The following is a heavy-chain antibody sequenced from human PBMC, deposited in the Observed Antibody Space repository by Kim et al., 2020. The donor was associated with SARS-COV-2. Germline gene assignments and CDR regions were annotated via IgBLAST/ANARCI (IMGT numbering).Heavy chain of an antibody. CDR2: MSGSGDAI. CDR1: GFTLGSYS. V-gene: IGHV3-48*02. D-gene: IGHD3-22*01. J-gene: IGHJ1*01. Sequence: GGSLRLSCEASGFTLGSYSMNWVRQAPGKGLEWVSYMSGSGDAIYYLDSVKGRFTISRDNSKNIMYLQMNSLRDEDTAVYYCTRFIVVSNDTSCYLEY. CDR3: TRFIVVSNDTSCYLEY.